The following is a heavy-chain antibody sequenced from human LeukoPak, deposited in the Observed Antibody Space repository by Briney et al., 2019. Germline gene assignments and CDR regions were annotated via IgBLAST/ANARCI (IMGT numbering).Heavy chain of an antibody. CDR1: KFAFSSYA. CDR3: GKNRYSGSLSPFDI. CDR2: ISGGGGNT. D-gene: IGHD1-26*01. J-gene: IGHJ3*02. V-gene: IGHV3-23*01. Sequence: GGSLRLSCAASKFAFSSYAMSWVRQAPGRGLEWVSAISGGGGNTYYADSVKGRFTISRDNSENTLYLQMNSLRAEDTAVYYCGKNRYSGSLSPFDIWGQGTMVTVSS.